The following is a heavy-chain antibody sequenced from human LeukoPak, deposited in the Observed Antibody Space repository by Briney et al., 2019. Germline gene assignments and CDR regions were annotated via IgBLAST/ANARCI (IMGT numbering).Heavy chain of an antibody. CDR3: ARDLMGIAYRGAFYY. D-gene: IGHD6-13*01. CDR1: GFTFKNYG. J-gene: IGHJ4*02. CDR2: ISYDGNSK. V-gene: IGHV3-30*03. Sequence: PGTSLRLSCAASGFTFKNYGMHWVRQAPGKGLEWVAFISYDGNSKYYPDSVKGRFTVSRDKSKNSLYLQMNSLRAEDTAVYYCARDLMGIAYRGAFYYWGQGTLVTVSS.